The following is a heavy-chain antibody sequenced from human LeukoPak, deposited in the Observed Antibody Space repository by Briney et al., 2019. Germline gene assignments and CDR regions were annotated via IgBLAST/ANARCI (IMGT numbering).Heavy chain of an antibody. CDR2: MSTTGSTI. J-gene: IGHJ4*02. Sequence: GGSLRLSCAASGFTFSSFEMNWVRQAPGKGLEWVSFMSTTGSTISYADSVKGRFTMSRDNAKNSLFLIMNSLRAEDRAVYYCARDGFFGGIDYWGQGTLVTVSS. D-gene: IGHD3-3*01. V-gene: IGHV3-48*03. CDR1: GFTFSSFE. CDR3: ARDGFFGGIDY.